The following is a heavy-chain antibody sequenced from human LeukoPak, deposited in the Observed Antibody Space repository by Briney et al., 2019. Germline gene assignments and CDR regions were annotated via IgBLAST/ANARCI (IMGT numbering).Heavy chain of an antibody. Sequence: PSETLSLTCTVSGGSISSSSYYWSWIRQPPGKGLEWIGYIYYSGSTNYNPSLKSRVTISVDTSKNQFSLKLSSVTAADTAVYYCARITGGATYYYYYYMDVWGKGTTVTISS. CDR2: IYYSGST. CDR1: GGSISSSSYY. CDR3: ARITGGATYYYYYYMDV. V-gene: IGHV4-61*01. J-gene: IGHJ6*03. D-gene: IGHD1-20*01.